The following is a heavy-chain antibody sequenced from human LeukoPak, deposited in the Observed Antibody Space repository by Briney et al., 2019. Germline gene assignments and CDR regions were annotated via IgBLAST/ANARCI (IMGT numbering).Heavy chain of an antibody. CDR2: IYYSGST. V-gene: IGHV4-30-4*01. CDR3: ARVGSGSYGFDY. Sequence: PSETLSLTCTVSGGSISSGDYYWSWIRQPPGKGLEWIGYIYYSGSTYYNPSLKSRVAISVDTSKNQFSLKLSFVTAADTAVYYCARVGSGSYGFDYWGQGTLVTVSS. D-gene: IGHD1-26*01. J-gene: IGHJ4*02. CDR1: GGSISSGDYY.